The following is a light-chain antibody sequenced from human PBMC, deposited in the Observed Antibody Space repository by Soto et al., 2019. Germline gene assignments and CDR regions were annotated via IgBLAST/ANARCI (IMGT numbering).Light chain of an antibody. V-gene: IGLV2-23*01. CDR2: KGS. J-gene: IGLJ1*01. Sequence: QSVLTQPASVSGSPGQSITISCTGTSSDVGSYNLVSWYQQHPGKAPKLMIYKGSKRPSGVSNRFSGSKSGNTASLTISGLQAEDEADYHCCSYAGSSVFGTGPKVTVL. CDR1: SSDVGSYNL. CDR3: CSYAGSSV.